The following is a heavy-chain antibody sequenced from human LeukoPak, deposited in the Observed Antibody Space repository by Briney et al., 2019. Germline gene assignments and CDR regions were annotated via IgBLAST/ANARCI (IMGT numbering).Heavy chain of an antibody. CDR3: ARGRREYYYDSSGYLNWFDP. J-gene: IGHJ5*02. CDR1: GFTFDDYG. D-gene: IGHD3-22*01. V-gene: IGHV3-20*01. Sequence: PGGSLRLSCAASGFTFDDYGMSWVRQAPGKGLEWVSGINWNGGSTGYADSVKGRFTISRDNAKNSLYLQMNSLRAEDTALYHCARGRREYYYDSSGYLNWFDPWGQGTLVTVSS. CDR2: INWNGGST.